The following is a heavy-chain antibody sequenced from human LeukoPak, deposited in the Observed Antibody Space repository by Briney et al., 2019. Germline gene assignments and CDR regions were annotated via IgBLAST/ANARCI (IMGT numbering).Heavy chain of an antibody. Sequence: GGSLRLSCAASGFTFSSYAMSWVRQAPGKGLEWVSAISGSGGSTYYADSVKGRFTISGDNSKNTLYLQMNSLRAEDTAVYYCAKDFRGYSYGPGSGFDYWGQGTLVTVSS. V-gene: IGHV3-23*01. CDR3: AKDFRGYSYGPGSGFDY. J-gene: IGHJ4*02. CDR1: GFTFSSYA. D-gene: IGHD5-18*01. CDR2: ISGSGGST.